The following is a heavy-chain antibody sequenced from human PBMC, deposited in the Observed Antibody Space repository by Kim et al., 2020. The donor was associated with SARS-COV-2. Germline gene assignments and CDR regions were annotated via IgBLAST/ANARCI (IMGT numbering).Heavy chain of an antibody. CDR3: ARDTCSSTTCYGVY. V-gene: IGHV3-21*01. Sequence: YEDEVKGRFTISRDNAKNSVYLQRNSLKAEDTVVYYCARDTCSSTTCYGVYWGQGTLVSVSS. J-gene: IGHJ4*02. D-gene: IGHD2-2*01.